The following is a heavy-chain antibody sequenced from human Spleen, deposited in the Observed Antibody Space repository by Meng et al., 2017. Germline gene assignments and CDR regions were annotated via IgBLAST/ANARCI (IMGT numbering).Heavy chain of an antibody. CDR1: GFTFSSYW. J-gene: IGHJ4*02. CDR3: AREMGSTYFDY. V-gene: IGHV3-7*01. D-gene: IGHD1-1*01. CDR2: IKQDGSEK. Sequence: GESLKISFAASGFTFSSYWMSWVRQAPGKGLEWVAQIKQDGSEKYYVDSLKGRFTISRDNAKNSLFLQMNSLRAEDTAVYYCAREMGSTYFDYWGQGTLVTVSS.